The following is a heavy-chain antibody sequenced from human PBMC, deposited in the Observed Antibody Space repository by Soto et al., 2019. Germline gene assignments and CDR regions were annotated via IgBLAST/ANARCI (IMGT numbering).Heavy chain of an antibody. CDR1: GFSFSSHA. CDR3: ASDWGKRGYSYRSLSY. J-gene: IGHJ4*02. D-gene: IGHD5-18*01. Sequence: GGSLRLSCAASGFSFSSHAMSWVRQAPGKGLEWVSAITAGGSGTYYADSVKGRFTISRDNSKNTLYLQMNSLRAEDTAVYYCASDWGKRGYSYRSLSYWGQGTLVTVSS. V-gene: IGHV3-23*01. CDR2: ITAGGSGT.